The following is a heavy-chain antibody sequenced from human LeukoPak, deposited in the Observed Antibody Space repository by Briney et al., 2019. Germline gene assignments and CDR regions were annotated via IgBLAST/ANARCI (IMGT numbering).Heavy chain of an antibody. J-gene: IGHJ4*02. V-gene: IGHV3-49*04. D-gene: IGHD5-12*01. CDR1: GFTLGDYA. Sequence: GGSLRLSCTASGFTLGDYAMSWVRQAPGKGLEGVGFIRSKAYGGTTEYAASVKGRFTISRDDSKSIAYLQMNSLKTEDTAVYYCTRNSGYDKNHDYWGQGTLVTVSS. CDR2: IRSKAYGGTT. CDR3: TRNSGYDKNHDY.